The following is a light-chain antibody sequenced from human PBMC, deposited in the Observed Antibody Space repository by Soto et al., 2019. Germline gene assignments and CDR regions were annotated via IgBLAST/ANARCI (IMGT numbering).Light chain of an antibody. CDR1: QSVSRY. V-gene: IGKV3-11*01. J-gene: IGKJ4*01. CDR3: QQRSTWPLT. Sequence: EIVLTQSPGTLSLSPGERATLSCRASQSVSRYLAWYQQKPGQAPRLLIYEASNRATGTPARVSGSGSGTDFTLTISSLEPEGCAVYYCQQRSTWPLTFGGGTKVEIK. CDR2: EAS.